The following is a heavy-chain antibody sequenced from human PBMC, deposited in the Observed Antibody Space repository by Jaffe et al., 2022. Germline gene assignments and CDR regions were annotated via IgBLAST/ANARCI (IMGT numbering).Heavy chain of an antibody. V-gene: IGHV4-34*01. CDR2: INHSGST. CDR3: AREGSGDIVVVPAAAPNDAFDI. Sequence: QVQLQQWGAGLLKPSETLSLTCAVYGGSFSGYYWSWIRQPPGKGLEWIGEINHSGSTNYNPSLKSRVTISVDTSKNQFSLKLSSVTAADTAVYYCAREGSGDIVVVPAAAPNDAFDIWGQGTMVTVSS. J-gene: IGHJ3*02. CDR1: GGSFSGYY. D-gene: IGHD2-2*01.